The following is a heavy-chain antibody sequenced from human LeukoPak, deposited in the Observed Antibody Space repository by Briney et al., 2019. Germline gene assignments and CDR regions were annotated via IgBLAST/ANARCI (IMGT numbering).Heavy chain of an antibody. Sequence: PSETLSLTCAVYGGSFSGYYWSWIRQPPGKGLEWIGEINHSGSTNYNPSLKSRVTISVDTSKNQFSLKLSSVTAADTAVYYCARGQGIPIVATIVTTNDYWGQGTLVTVSS. CDR3: ARGQGIPIVATIVTTNDY. D-gene: IGHD5-12*01. CDR2: INHSGST. CDR1: GGSFSGYY. J-gene: IGHJ4*02. V-gene: IGHV4-34*01.